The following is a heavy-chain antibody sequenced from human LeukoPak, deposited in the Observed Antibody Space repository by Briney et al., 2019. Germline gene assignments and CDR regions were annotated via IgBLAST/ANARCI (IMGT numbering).Heavy chain of an antibody. Sequence: PGGSLRLSCAASGFTFSSYAMSWVRQAPGKGLEWVSAISGSGGSTYYADSVKGRFTTSRDSSQNTLYLQMGSLRTEDMAVYFCARGEGCSGGNCFSNYFDDWGQGTLVTVSS. D-gene: IGHD2-15*01. CDR1: GFTFSSYA. J-gene: IGHJ4*02. CDR3: ARGEGCSGGNCFSNYFDD. CDR2: ISGSGGST. V-gene: IGHV3-23*01.